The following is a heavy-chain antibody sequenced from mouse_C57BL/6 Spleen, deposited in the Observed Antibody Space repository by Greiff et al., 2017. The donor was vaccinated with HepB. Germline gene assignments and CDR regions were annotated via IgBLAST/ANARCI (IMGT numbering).Heavy chain of an antibody. Sequence: VQLQQSGAELVKPGASVKMSCKASGYTFTSYWITWVKQRPGQGLEWIGDIYPGSGSTNYNEKFKSKATLTVDTSFSTAYMQLSSLTSEDSAVYYCAGYYYGSSFYFDYWGQGTTLTVSS. CDR3: AGYYYGSSFYFDY. V-gene: IGHV1-55*01. CDR2: IYPGSGST. D-gene: IGHD1-1*01. CDR1: GYTFTSYW. J-gene: IGHJ2*01.